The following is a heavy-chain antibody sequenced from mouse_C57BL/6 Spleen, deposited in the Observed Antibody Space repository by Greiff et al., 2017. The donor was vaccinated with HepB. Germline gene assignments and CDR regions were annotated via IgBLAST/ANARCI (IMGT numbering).Heavy chain of an antibody. CDR2: INPNNGGT. D-gene: IGHD2-4*01. CDR1: GYTFTDYN. CDR3: ARWDDYDAFDY. V-gene: IGHV1-18*01. Sequence: VQLQQSGPELVKPGASVKISCKASGYTFTDYNMDWVKQSHGKSLEWIGDINPNNGGTNYNPKFKGKATLTVDKSSSTAYMELRSLTSDDTAVYYCARWDDYDAFDYWGQGTTLTVSS. J-gene: IGHJ2*01.